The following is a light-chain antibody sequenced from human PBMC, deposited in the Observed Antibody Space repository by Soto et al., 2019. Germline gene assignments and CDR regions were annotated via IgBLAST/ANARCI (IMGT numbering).Light chain of an antibody. CDR3: SSYTSGRPLVV. CDR1: SDDVGGYNF. V-gene: IGLV2-14*03. J-gene: IGLJ2*01. Sequence: QSALTQPASVSGSPGPSITISCTGTSDDVGGYNFVSWYQQHPGKVPKLIIYDVNNRPSGVSDRFSGSKSGNMASLTISGLQADDEAAYYCSSYTSGRPLVVLGGGTKLTVL. CDR2: DVN.